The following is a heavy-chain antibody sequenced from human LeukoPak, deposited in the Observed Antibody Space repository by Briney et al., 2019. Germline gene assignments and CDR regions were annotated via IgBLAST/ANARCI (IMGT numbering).Heavy chain of an antibody. V-gene: IGHV1-69*06. Sequence: GASVKVSCKASGGTLNSYVISWVRQAPGQGLEWMGGIIPISGTTNYAQKFQGRVTITADKSTSTAYMELSSLRSEDTAVYYCARKNYYGSGSLIDYWGQGTLVTVSS. D-gene: IGHD3-10*01. CDR3: ARKNYYGSGSLIDY. J-gene: IGHJ4*02. CDR1: GGTLNSYV. CDR2: IIPISGTT.